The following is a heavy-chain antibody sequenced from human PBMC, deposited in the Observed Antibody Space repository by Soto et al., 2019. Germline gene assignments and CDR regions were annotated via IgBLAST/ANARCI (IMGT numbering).Heavy chain of an antibody. Sequence: EAQLLESGGGLVQPGGSLRLSCAASGFTFSTYPMSWVRQAPGKGLEWVSGISGSGISTSYTDSVKGRFTISRDNSKNTVFLQMNSLRDEDTAVYYCVKPPVITASYYYYDMDDWGQGTTVTVSS. V-gene: IGHV3-23*01. D-gene: IGHD4-4*01. CDR3: VKPPVITASYYYYDMDD. J-gene: IGHJ6*02. CDR2: ISGSGIST. CDR1: GFTFSTYP.